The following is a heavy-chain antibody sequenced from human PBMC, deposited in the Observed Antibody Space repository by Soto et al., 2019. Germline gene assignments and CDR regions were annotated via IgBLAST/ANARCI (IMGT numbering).Heavy chain of an antibody. Sequence: LRLSCAASGFTFSSYAMHWVRQAPGKGLEWVAVISYDGSNKYYADSVKGRFTISRDNSKNTLYLQMNSLRAEDTAVYYCARTVCSGGSCYSPWLDYWGQGNLVTVSS. V-gene: IGHV3-30-3*01. CDR3: ARTVCSGGSCYSPWLDY. CDR2: ISYDGSNK. J-gene: IGHJ4*02. CDR1: GFTFSSYA. D-gene: IGHD2-15*01.